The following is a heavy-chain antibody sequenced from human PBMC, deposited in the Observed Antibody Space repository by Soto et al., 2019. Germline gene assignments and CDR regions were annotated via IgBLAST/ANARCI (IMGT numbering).Heavy chain of an antibody. V-gene: IGHV4-30-2*01. CDR3: ARGNVVPLDY. CDR1: GGSISSGGYS. J-gene: IGHJ4*02. D-gene: IGHD2-21*01. Sequence: PSGTLSLTCAVSGGSISSGGYSWSWIRQPPGKGLEWIGYIYHSGSTYYNPSLKSRVTISVDRSKNQFSLKLSSVTAADTAVYYCARGNVVPLDYWGQGTLVTVSS. CDR2: IYHSGST.